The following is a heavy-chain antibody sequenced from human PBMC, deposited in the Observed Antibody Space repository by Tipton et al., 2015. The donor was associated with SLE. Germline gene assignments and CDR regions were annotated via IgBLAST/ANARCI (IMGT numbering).Heavy chain of an antibody. CDR3: ARDHTSGSLDY. J-gene: IGHJ4*02. CDR1: GGSISSGSYY. Sequence: TLSLTCTVSGGSISSGSYYWSWIRQPPGKGLEWIGEINHSGSTNYNPSLKSRVTISVDTSKNQFSLRLSSVTAADTAVYYCARDHTSGSLDYWGQGTLVTVSS. V-gene: IGHV4-39*07. D-gene: IGHD1-26*01. CDR2: INHSGST.